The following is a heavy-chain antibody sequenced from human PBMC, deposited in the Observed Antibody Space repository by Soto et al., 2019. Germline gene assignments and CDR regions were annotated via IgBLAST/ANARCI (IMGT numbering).Heavy chain of an antibody. CDR2: ISSSSSYI. V-gene: IGHV3-21*01. CDR1: GFTFSSNS. J-gene: IGHJ6*02. D-gene: IGHD3-10*01. Sequence: GGSLRLSCAASGFTFSSNSMKWVRQAPGKGVEWVSSISSSSSYIYYADSVKGRFTISRDNAKNSLYLQMNSLRAEDTAVYYCARVFGEWTYKNNYGTDVWGQGTTVTVSS. CDR3: ARVFGEWTYKNNYGTDV.